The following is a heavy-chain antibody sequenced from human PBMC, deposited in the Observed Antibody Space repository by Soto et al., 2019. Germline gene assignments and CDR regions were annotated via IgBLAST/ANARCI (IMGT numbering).Heavy chain of an antibody. D-gene: IGHD6-6*01. CDR3: ARGGAARPGVPYFDY. J-gene: IGHJ4*02. Sequence: GGSLRLSCAASGFTVSSNYMSWVRQAPGKGLEWVSVIYSGGSTYYADSVKGRFTISRDNSKNTLYLQMNSLRAEDTAVYYCARGGAARPGVPYFDYWGQGTLVTVSS. CDR1: GFTVSSNY. CDR2: IYSGGST. V-gene: IGHV3-53*01.